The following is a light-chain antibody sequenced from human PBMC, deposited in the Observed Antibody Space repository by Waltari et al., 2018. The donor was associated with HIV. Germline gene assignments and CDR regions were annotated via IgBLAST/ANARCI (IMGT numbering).Light chain of an antibody. CDR2: EVT. J-gene: IGLJ2*01. CDR1: PPDIGGYDF. Sequence: QPALTQPASISGSPGQSTTTSCTGGPPDIGGYDFLSWYQQYPGQAPNVLIYEVTSRPSGVSGRFSASRSGSTASLTISQLQAADEADYFCTSTSIGSSAPRVFGGGTKVTVL. V-gene: IGLV2-14*01. CDR3: TSTSIGSSAPRV.